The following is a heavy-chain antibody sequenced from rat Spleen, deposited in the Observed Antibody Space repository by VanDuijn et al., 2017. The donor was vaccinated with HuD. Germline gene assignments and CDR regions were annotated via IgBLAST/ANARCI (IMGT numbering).Heavy chain of an antibody. Sequence: EVQLVESGGILVQPGRSLKLSCAASGFTFSSYDMAWVRQAPTKGLEWVASINTGGGNTYYRGSVKGRFTISRDNAKSTLYLQMDSLRSEDTATYYCVRLLGAPDWYFDFWGPGTRVTVSS. J-gene: IGHJ1*01. CDR2: INTGGGNT. CDR1: GFTFSSYD. CDR3: VRLLGAPDWYFDF. D-gene: IGHD5-1*01. V-gene: IGHV5-25*01.